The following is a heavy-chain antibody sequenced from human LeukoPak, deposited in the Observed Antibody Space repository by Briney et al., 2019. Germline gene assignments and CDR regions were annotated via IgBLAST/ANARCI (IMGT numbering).Heavy chain of an antibody. CDR3: ARPRSRVSWFDP. V-gene: IGHV4-39*01. J-gene: IGHJ5*02. CDR1: GVSISSISYY. Sequence: SETLSLTCTVSGVSISSISYYWGWIRQPPGKGLEWIGSIYYSGSTYYNPSLKSRVTISVDTSKNQFSLKLSSVTAADTAVYYCARPRSRVSWFDPWGQGTLVTVSS. D-gene: IGHD2-8*01. CDR2: IYYSGST.